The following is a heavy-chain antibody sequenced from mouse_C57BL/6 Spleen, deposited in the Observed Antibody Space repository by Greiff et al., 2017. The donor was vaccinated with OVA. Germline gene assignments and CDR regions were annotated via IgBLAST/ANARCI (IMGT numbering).Heavy chain of an antibody. V-gene: IGHV5-6*01. Sequence: EVMLVESGGDLVKPGGSLKLSCAASGFTFSSYGMSWVRQTPDKRLEWVATISSGGSYTYYPDSVKGRFTISRDNAKNTLYLQMSSLKSEDTAMYYCARHGASSGSLFAYWGQGTLVTVSA. D-gene: IGHD3-2*02. CDR1: GFTFSSYG. J-gene: IGHJ3*01. CDR2: ISSGGSYT. CDR3: ARHGASSGSLFAY.